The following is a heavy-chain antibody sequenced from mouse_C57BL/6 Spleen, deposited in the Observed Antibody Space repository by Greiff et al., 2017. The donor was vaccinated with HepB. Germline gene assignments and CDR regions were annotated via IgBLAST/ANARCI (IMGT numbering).Heavy chain of an antibody. CDR3: ARHGGGAWLAY. CDR1: GFTFSDYY. V-gene: IGHV5-12*01. CDR2: ISNGGGST. J-gene: IGHJ3*01. Sequence: EVQLVESGGGLVQPGGSLKLSCAASGFTFSDYYMYWVRQTPEKRLEWVAYISNGGGSTYYPDTVKGRFTLSRDNAKTTLYLQMSRLKSEDTAMYCCARHGGGAWLAYWGQGTLVTVSA. D-gene: IGHD1-1*02.